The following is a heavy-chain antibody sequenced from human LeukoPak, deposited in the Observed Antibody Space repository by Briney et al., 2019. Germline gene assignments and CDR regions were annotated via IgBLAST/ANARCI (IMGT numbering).Heavy chain of an antibody. V-gene: IGHV4-59*01. CDR3: ARAPNPDFFDD. CDR2: IYYSGST. CDR1: SGSIRTSY. Sequence: SETLSLTCTVSSGSIRTSYCSWIRQPPGKGLGWIGYIYYSGSTNYNPSLKSRVTISVDTSRNQFSLKLSSVTAADTAVYYCARAPNPDFFDDWGQGTLVTVSS. D-gene: IGHD2-8*01. J-gene: IGHJ4*02.